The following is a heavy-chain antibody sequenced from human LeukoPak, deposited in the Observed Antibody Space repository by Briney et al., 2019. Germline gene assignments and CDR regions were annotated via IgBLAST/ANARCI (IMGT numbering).Heavy chain of an antibody. V-gene: IGHV3-23*01. Sequence: GGSLRLSCAASGFSFSSYAMTWARQAPVKGLEWVSAISGDGTRTYYADSVKGRFTISRDNSKNTLYLEMSSLRVEDTAIYYCAKDVYCSSTSCYKGGPWGQGTLVTVSS. D-gene: IGHD2-2*02. CDR2: ISGDGTRT. CDR3: AKDVYCSSTSCYKGGP. J-gene: IGHJ5*02. CDR1: GFSFSSYA.